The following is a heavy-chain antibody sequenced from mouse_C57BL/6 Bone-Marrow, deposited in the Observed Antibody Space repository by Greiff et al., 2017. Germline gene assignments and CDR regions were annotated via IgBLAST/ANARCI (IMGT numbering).Heavy chain of an antibody. CDR3: ARHLSYSSYDRGRFAY. CDR1: GYTFTEYT. J-gene: IGHJ3*01. V-gene: IGHV1-62-2*01. Sequence: QVQLQQSGAELVKPGASVTLSCKASGYTFTEYTIHWVKQRSGQGLEWIGWFYPGSGSIKYNEKFKDKATLTADKSSSTVYMELSRLTSEDSAVYLCARHLSYSSYDRGRFAYWDQGTLVTVSA. CDR2: FYPGSGSI. D-gene: IGHD1-1*01.